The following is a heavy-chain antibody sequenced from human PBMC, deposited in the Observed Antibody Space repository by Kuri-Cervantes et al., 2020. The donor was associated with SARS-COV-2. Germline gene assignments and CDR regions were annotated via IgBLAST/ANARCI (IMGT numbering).Heavy chain of an antibody. V-gene: IGHV3-11*01. J-gene: IGHJ6*02. D-gene: IGHD1-26*01. CDR3: TKGTRYSTNWYRNYGMDV. CDR2: IRSSGSTI. Sequence: GESLKIACGAAGCTVSGKVMSWIRQAPGKGREWVSYIRSSGSTIYYADSVMGRFIISRDNAKDSLYLQMNSLRGEDTALYYCTKGTRYSTNWYRNYGMDVWGQGTTVTVSS. CDR1: GCTVSGKV.